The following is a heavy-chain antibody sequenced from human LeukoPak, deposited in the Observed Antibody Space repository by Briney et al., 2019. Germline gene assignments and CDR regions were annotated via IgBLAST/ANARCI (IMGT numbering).Heavy chain of an antibody. Sequence: SVKVSCKASRGTFSSYAISWVRQAPGQGLEWMVGIIPIFGTANYAQKFQGRVTITADESTSTAYMELSSLRSEDTAVYYCARSYDSSGFDYWGQGTLVTVSS. D-gene: IGHD3-22*01. CDR1: RGTFSSYA. V-gene: IGHV1-69*13. J-gene: IGHJ4*02. CDR3: ARSYDSSGFDY. CDR2: IIPIFGTA.